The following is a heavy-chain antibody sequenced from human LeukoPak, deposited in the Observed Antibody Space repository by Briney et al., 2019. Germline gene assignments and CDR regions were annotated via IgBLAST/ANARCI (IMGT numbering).Heavy chain of an antibody. J-gene: IGHJ5*02. Sequence: GASVKVSCKASGGTFSSYAINWVRQATGQGLEWMGWMNPNSGNTGYAQKFQGRVTMTRNTSISTAYMELSSLRSEDTAVYYCAREYGSGSSNWFDPWGQGTLVTVSS. D-gene: IGHD3-10*01. CDR3: AREYGSGSSNWFDP. CDR1: GGTFSSYA. V-gene: IGHV1-8*02. CDR2: MNPNSGNT.